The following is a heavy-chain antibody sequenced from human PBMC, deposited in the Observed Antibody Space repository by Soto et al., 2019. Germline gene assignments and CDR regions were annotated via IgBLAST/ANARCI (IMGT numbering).Heavy chain of an antibody. CDR3: ARGGYLGGLKWGSMDV. CDR2: ISSNGGST. CDR1: GFTFSSYA. Sequence: GGSVRLSCAASGFTFSSYAMHWVRQAPGKGLEYVSAISSNGGSTYYANSVKGRFTISRDNSKNTLYLQMGSLRAEDMAVYYCARGGYLGGLKWGSMDVWGKGT. J-gene: IGHJ6*03. D-gene: IGHD3-10*01. V-gene: IGHV3-64*01.